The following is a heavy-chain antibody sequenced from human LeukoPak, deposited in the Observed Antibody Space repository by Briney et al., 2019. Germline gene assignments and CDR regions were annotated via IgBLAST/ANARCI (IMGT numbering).Heavy chain of an antibody. V-gene: IGHV1-18*01. CDR1: GYTFTSYG. D-gene: IGHD3-3*01. Sequence: VASVKVSCKASGYTFTSYGISWVRQAPGQGLEWMGRISAYNGNTNYAQKLQGRVTMTTDTSTSTAYMELRSLRSDDTAVYYCARDSPRLGRGSRLITIFGVVSDAFDIWGQGTMVTVSS. J-gene: IGHJ3*02. CDR3: ARDSPRLGRGSRLITIFGVVSDAFDI. CDR2: ISAYNGNT.